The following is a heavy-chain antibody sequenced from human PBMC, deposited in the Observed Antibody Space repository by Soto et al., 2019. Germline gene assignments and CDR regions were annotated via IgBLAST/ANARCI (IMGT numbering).Heavy chain of an antibody. D-gene: IGHD6-13*01. V-gene: IGHV4-59*01. Sequence: QVQLQESGPGLVKPSETLSLTCTVSGGSISSYYWSWIRQPPGKGLEWIGYIYYSGSTNYNPSLKSRVTISVDTSKNQFSLKLSSVTAADTAVYYCARGVHLAAAGTLLYYYYGMDVW. CDR3: ARGVHLAAAGTLLYYYYGMDV. CDR1: GGSISSYY. CDR2: IYYSGST. J-gene: IGHJ6*01.